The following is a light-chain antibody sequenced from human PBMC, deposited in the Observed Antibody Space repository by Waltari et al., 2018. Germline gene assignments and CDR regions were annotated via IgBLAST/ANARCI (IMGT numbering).Light chain of an antibody. CDR3: QQLNSYPPSYT. Sequence: IQLTPSPSSLSASVGDRLTITSRASPGISSYLAWYQQKPGKAPKLLIYAASTLQSGVPSRVSGSGSGTDFTLTISSLQPEDFATYYCQQLNSYPPSYTFGQGTKLEIK. CDR1: PGISSY. J-gene: IGKJ2*01. CDR2: AAS. V-gene: IGKV1-9*01.